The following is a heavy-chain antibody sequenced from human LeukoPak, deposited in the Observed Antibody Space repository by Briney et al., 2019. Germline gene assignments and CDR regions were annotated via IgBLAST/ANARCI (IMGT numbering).Heavy chain of an antibody. CDR3: ARGNYDFWSGYPPFDY. V-gene: IGHV4-38-2*02. Sequence: SETLSLTCTVSGYSISNGYYWGWIRQPPGKGLEWIGSVYHSGSTYYNPSLKSRVTISVDTSKNQFSLKLSSVTAADTAVYYCARGNYDFWSGYPPFDYWGQGTQVTVSS. CDR1: GYSISNGYY. D-gene: IGHD3-3*01. J-gene: IGHJ4*02. CDR2: VYHSGST.